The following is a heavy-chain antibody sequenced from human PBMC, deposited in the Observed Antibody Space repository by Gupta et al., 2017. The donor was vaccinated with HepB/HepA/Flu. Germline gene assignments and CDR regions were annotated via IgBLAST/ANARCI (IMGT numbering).Heavy chain of an antibody. V-gene: IGHV3-7*01. Sequence: EVQLVESGGGLVEPGGSLRLSCAASGFTFSNYWMHWVRQAPGTGLEWVDNIKHDGSAIFYAGSVRGRFTISRDNAKNSVYLQMNSLRAEDTAVYYCARDAHYESFSWFDSWGQGTLVTVSS. CDR3: ARDAHYESFSWFDS. CDR2: IKHDGSAI. J-gene: IGHJ5*01. CDR1: GFTFSNYW. D-gene: IGHD3-3*01.